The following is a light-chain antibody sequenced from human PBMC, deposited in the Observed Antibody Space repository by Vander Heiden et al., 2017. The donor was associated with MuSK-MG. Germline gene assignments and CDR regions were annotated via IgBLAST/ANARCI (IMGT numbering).Light chain of an antibody. CDR3: QAWDSSTPYV. Sequence: SSELTQPPSVSVSPGQTASITCSGDKLGDKYACWYQQKQGQSPVLVIYQDSKRPSGIPERFSGSNSGNTATLTISGTQAMDEADYYCQAWDSSTPYVFGTGTKVTVL. V-gene: IGLV3-1*01. J-gene: IGLJ1*01. CDR1: KLGDKY. CDR2: QDS.